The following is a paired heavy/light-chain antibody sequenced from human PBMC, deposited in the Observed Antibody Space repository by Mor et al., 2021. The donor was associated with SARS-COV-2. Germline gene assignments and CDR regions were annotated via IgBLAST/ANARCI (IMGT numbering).Light chain of an antibody. Sequence: QTVVTQEPSLTVSPGGTVTLTCASSTGPVTTSYYPNWFQQKPGQAPRALIYSTNTRHSWTPARFSGSLLGGKAALTLSGVQPEDEAEYYCLLYYDGTQPHVVFGGGTKLTVL. CDR1: TGPVTTSYY. CDR3: LLYYDGTQPHVV. J-gene: IGLJ2*01. V-gene: IGLV7-43*01. CDR2: STN.
Heavy chain of an antibody. Sequence: QLQLQESGPGLVKPSETLSLTCIVSGGSISSTSYYWGWIRQPPGKGLEWIGNIYYSGSTYYNPSLRSRVTISVDTSKNQFYLNLRSVTAADTAIYYCVRDRYYYDSSGCEWGQGTLVTVSS. J-gene: IGHJ4*02. D-gene: IGHD3-22*01. CDR1: GGSISSTSYY. CDR2: IYYSGST. CDR3: VRDRYYYDSSGCE. V-gene: IGHV4-39*07.